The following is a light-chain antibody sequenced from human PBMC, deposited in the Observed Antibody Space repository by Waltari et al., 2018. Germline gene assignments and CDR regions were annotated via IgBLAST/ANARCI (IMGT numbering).Light chain of an antibody. CDR3: CSYAGLGIYV. Sequence: QSGLTQPASVSGSPGQSITISCTGTSRDVGNYTLLSWYQQYPGKAPKLMVYEVTKRTSGVSDRFSGSKSGNTASLTIYGLQSEDEADYYCCSYAGLGIYVFGTGTKVTVL. J-gene: IGLJ1*01. CDR1: SRDVGNYTL. CDR2: EVT. V-gene: IGLV2-23*02.